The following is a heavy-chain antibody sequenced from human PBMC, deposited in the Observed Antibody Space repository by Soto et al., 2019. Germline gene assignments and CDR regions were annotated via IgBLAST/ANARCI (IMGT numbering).Heavy chain of an antibody. CDR3: ASLWYSDYYYYGMDV. D-gene: IGHD1-1*01. V-gene: IGHV3-7*03. Sequence: GGSLRLSCAASGFTFSSYWMSWVRQAPGKGLEWVANIKQDGSEKYYVDSVKGRFTISRDNAKNSLYLQMNSLRAEDTAVYYCASLWYSDYYYYGMDVWGQGTTVTVSS. CDR2: IKQDGSEK. CDR1: GFTFSSYW. J-gene: IGHJ6*02.